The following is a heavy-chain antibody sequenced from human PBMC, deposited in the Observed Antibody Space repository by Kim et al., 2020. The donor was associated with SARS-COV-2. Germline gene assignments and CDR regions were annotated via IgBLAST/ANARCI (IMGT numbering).Heavy chain of an antibody. D-gene: IGHD3-22*01. J-gene: IGHJ4*02. V-gene: IGHV4-38-2*01. CDR2: IYQSGTT. CDR1: GHPITSGYF. Sequence: SETLSLTCAVSGHPITSGYFWGWIRQSPGKGLEWIGSIYQSGTTYYNPSLKSRVSISRETSKDQFSLRLNSVTAADTAVYYCTSKYYYDSGGYYYADWWGQGTLVTVSS. CDR3: TSKYYYDSGGYYYADW.